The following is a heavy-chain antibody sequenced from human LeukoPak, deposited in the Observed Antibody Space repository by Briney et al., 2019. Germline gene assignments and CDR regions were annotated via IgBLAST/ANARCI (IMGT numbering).Heavy chain of an antibody. CDR2: IYHSGNT. D-gene: IGHD3-3*01. CDR1: GCSIRSHY. CDR3: ARGYDFWGGVMSYAFDI. Sequence: SETLSLTCTVSGCSIRSHYWSWVRQTPGKGLEWIGHIYHSGNTKYNSALKGRVTISDDASKNQFSLRLSSVTAADTAVYFCARGYDFWGGVMSYAFDIWGRGKKVTVSS. V-gene: IGHV4-59*11. J-gene: IGHJ3*02.